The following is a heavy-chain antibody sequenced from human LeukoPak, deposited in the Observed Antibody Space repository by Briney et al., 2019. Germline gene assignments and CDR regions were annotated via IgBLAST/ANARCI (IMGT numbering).Heavy chain of an antibody. CDR1: GYTRTVYY. J-gene: IGHJ4*01. V-gene: IGHV1-2*06. Sequence: ASVKVSCKASGYTRTVYYIHWVRQATRQWLELMGRSNPNSGDTNFAQKFQGRVTMTRDTSISTAYMDLSGLRPDDTAVYYCAREGSGYTYGRGSYFDYWGHGILVTVSS. D-gene: IGHD5-18*01. CDR3: AREGSGYTYGRGSYFDY. CDR2: SNPNSGDT.